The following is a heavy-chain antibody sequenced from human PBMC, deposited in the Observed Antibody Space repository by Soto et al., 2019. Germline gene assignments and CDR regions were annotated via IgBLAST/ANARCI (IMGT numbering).Heavy chain of an antibody. V-gene: IGHV4-59*01. CDR2: IYYSGST. J-gene: IGHJ6*02. D-gene: IGHD3-10*01. CDR3: ARASGGYYGPGSSPADYYYYGMDV. CDR1: GGSISSYY. Sequence: PSETLSLTCTVSGGSISSYYWSWIRQPPGKGLEWIGYIYYSGSTNYNPSLKSRVTISVDTSKNQFSLKLSSVTAADTAVYYCARASGGYYGPGSSPADYYYYGMDVWGQGTTVTFS.